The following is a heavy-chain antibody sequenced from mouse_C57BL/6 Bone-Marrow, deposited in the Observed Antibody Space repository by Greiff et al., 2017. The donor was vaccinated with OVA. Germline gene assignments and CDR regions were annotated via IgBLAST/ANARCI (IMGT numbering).Heavy chain of an antibody. CDR3: ERGPSYYGSTHWYFDV. J-gene: IGHJ1*03. Sequence: EVKLQESGPGLVQPSQSLSLTCSATGYSFTSGYYWNCIRQFPGNKLEWMGYISYDGSTNYNPSLKNRISITRDTAKNQFFLKLNSVTTEDTATYICERGPSYYGSTHWYFDVWGTGTTVTVSS. CDR1: GYSFTSGYY. V-gene: IGHV3-6*01. D-gene: IGHD1-1*01. CDR2: ISYDGST.